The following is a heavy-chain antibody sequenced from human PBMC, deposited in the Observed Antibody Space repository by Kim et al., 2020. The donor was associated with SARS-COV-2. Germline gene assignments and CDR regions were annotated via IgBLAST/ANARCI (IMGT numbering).Heavy chain of an antibody. CDR2: INTNTGNP. Sequence: ASVKVSCKASGYTFTSYAMNWVRQAPGQGLEWMGWINTNTGNPTYAQGFTGRFVFSLDTSVSTAYLQISSLKAEDTAVYYCARDPRVVAAAGPEQIDYWGQGTLVTVSS. V-gene: IGHV7-4-1*02. CDR3: ARDPRVVAAAGPEQIDY. J-gene: IGHJ4*02. D-gene: IGHD6-13*01. CDR1: GYTFTSYA.